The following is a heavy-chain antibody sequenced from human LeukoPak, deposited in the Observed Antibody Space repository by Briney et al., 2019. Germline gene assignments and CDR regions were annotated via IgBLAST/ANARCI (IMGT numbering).Heavy chain of an antibody. Sequence: SETLSLTCTVSRGSISSSSYYWGWIRQPPGKGLEWIGSICYSGSTYYNPSLKSRVTISVDTSKNQFSLKLSSVSAAATAVYYCARHFLTDYGDQGVDYWGQGTLVTVSS. CDR3: ARHFLTDYGDQGVDY. CDR2: ICYSGST. J-gene: IGHJ4*02. V-gene: IGHV4-39*01. D-gene: IGHD4-17*01. CDR1: RGSISSSSYY.